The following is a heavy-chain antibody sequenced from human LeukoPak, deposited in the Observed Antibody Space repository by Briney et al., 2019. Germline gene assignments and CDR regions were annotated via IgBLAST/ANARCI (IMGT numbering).Heavy chain of an antibody. J-gene: IGHJ4*02. V-gene: IGHV1-2*02. CDR1: GYTFTGYY. CDR2: INPNSGGT. Sequence: GASVTVSCKASGYTFTGYYMHWVRQAPGQGLEWMGWINPNSGGTNFAQKFQGSVTMTRDTSISTVYMELSGLTSDDTAIYYCARYFAVPDGGGFDYWGQGTLVTVAS. CDR3: ARYFAVPDGGGFDY. D-gene: IGHD3-3*01.